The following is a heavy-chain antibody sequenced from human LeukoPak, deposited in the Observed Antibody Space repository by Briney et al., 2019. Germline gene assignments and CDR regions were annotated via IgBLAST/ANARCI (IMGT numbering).Heavy chain of an antibody. V-gene: IGHV3-15*01. CDR1: GFTFSNAW. CDR3: TFRADY. CDR2: IKSKTDGATT. Sequence: GRCLRLSCAASGFTFSNAWMSWVRQAPGKGLEWVGRIKSKTDGATTDYAAPVKGRFTISRDDSKNTLYLRMNSLKTEDTAVYYCTFRADYWGQGTLVTVSS. J-gene: IGHJ4*02.